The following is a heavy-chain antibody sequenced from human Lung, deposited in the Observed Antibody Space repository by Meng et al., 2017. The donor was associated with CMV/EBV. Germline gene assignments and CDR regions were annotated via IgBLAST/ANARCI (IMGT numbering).Heavy chain of an antibody. D-gene: IGHD1-26*01. CDR2: IYNTGRD. J-gene: IGHJ4*02. CDR1: AASVSSVDYH. CDR3: VAYLVGIGGRGY. V-gene: IGHV4-61*08. Sequence: LRLSCPVYAASVSSVDYHWSWIRQPPGKELEWIGQIYNTGRDTFNPSLQSRVTIAADTSKNQFSLKLTSVTTADMAVYLCVAYLVGIGGRGYWGQGTVVXVSS.